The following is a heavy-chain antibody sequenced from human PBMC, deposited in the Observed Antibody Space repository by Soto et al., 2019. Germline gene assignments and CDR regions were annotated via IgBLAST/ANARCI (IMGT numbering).Heavy chain of an antibody. CDR3: ARLVLYWLLTRRKYYGMEV. CDR2: IYPGDSDT. Sequence: PGESLKISCKGSGYSFTSYWIGWVRQMPGKGLEWMGIIYPGDSDTRYSPSFQGQVTISADKSISTAYLQWSSLKASDTAMYYCARLVLYWLLTRRKYYGMEVWGQGTTVTVSS. D-gene: IGHD3-3*01. V-gene: IGHV5-51*01. J-gene: IGHJ6*02. CDR1: GYSFTSYW.